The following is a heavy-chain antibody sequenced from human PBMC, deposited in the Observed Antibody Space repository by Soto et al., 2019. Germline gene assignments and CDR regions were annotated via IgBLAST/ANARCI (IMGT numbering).Heavy chain of an antibody. Sequence: QITLKESGPTLVKPTQTLTLTCTFSGFSLSTSGVGVGWIRQPPGKALEWLALIYWDDDKRYSPSLKSRLTITKDTSKTQVVLTMTNMDPVDTATYYCAHMAPTVVTPAEYFQHWGQGTLVTVSS. J-gene: IGHJ1*01. V-gene: IGHV2-5*02. CDR3: AHMAPTVVTPAEYFQH. CDR2: IYWDDDK. CDR1: GFSLSTSGVG. D-gene: IGHD4-17*01.